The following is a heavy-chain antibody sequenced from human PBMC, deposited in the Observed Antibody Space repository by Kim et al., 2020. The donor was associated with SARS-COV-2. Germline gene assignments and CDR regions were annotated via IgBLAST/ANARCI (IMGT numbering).Heavy chain of an antibody. V-gene: IGHV3-23*01. CDR2: ITGSGGGT. D-gene: IGHD3-10*01. CDR1: AFTFNNFA. J-gene: IGHJ6*02. CDR3: AKDARSGGYYQPAGYGLDV. Sequence: GGSLRLSCAASAFTFNNFAMSWVRQAPGKGLQWVSVITGSGGGTYYADSVKGRFTISRDNSKNTLYLQMNSLRAEDTAVYYCAKDARSGGYYQPAGYGLDVWGQGTTVTVSS.